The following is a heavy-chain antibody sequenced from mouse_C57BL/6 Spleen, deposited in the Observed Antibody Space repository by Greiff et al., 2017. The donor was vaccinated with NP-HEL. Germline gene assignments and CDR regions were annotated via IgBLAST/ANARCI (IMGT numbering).Heavy chain of an antibody. D-gene: IGHD2-3*01. CDR3: ARRDDGYYWYFDV. J-gene: IGHJ1*03. V-gene: IGHV5-6*01. Sequence: EVQGVESGGDLVKPGGSLKLSCAASGFTFSSYGMSWVRQTPDKRLEWVATISSGGSYTYYPDSVKGRFTISRDNAKNTLYLQMSSLKSEDTAMYYCARRDDGYYWYFDVWGTGTTVTVSS. CDR1: GFTFSSYG. CDR2: ISSGGSYT.